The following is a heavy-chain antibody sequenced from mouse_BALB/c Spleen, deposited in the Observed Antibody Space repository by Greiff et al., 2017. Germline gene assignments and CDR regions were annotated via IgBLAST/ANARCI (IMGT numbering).Heavy chain of an antibody. CDR1: GFDFSRYW. V-gene: IGHV4-1*02. Sequence: EVKLMESGGGLVQPGGSLKLSCAASGFDFSRYWMSWVRQAPGKGLEWIGEINPDSSTINYTPSLKDKFIISRDNAKNTLYLQMSKVRSEDTALYYCASGSLLRFYYAMDYWGQGTSVTVSS. D-gene: IGHD1-2*01. CDR3: ASGSLLRFYYAMDY. CDR2: INPDSSTI. J-gene: IGHJ4*01.